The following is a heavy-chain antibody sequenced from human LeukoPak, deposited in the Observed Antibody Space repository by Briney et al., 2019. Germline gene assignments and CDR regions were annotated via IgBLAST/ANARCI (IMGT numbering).Heavy chain of an antibody. CDR1: GYRFTTYW. V-gene: IGHV5-51*01. CDR3: VRLGFRPLWIDY. J-gene: IGHJ4*02. CDR2: IYPGDSDI. D-gene: IGHD2-21*01. Sequence: PGQPLKISCKASGYRFTTYWIGWVRQLPGKGLQWMGIIYPGDSDITYSPSFQGQVTISADKSISTAYLQWSSLKASDTAMYYCVRLGFRPLWIDYWGQGTLVTVSS.